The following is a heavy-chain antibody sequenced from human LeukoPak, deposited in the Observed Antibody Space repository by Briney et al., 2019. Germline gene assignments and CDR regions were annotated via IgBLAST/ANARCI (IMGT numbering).Heavy chain of an antibody. CDR1: GFTLGNSW. CDR2: IKQDGSEK. V-gene: IGHV3-7*01. J-gene: IGHJ4*02. Sequence: GGSLRLSCAASGFTLGNSWMSWVRQAPGKGLEWVVNIKQDGSEKYYVDSVQGRFTISRDNAKKSLYLQMNSLRVEDTAVYYCARERSPFAYWGQGTLVTVSS. CDR3: ARERSPFAY.